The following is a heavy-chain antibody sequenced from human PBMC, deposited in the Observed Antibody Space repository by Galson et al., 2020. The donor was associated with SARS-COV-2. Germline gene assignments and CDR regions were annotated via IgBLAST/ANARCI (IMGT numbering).Heavy chain of an antibody. CDR1: GFTFDDYA. CDR3: AKDSNSVNGDNDVFDY. D-gene: IGHD4-17*01. J-gene: IGHJ4*02. CDR2: IGWNSGNI. V-gene: IGHV3-9*01. Sequence: GGSLRLSCPASGFTFDDYAMHWVRQAPGKGLEWVSGIGWNSGNIGYADSVKGRFTVSRDNAKNSLYLEMNSLRPEDTAFYYCAKDSNSVNGDNDVFDYWGQGTLVTVSS.